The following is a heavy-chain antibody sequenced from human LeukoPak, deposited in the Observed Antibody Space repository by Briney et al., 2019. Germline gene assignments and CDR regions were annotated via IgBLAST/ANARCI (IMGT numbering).Heavy chain of an antibody. D-gene: IGHD3-3*01. Sequence: GESLRLSCEASGITFSDYGMSWVRQAPGKGLEWVAAISVTGADRYYADSLKGRFTISRDNSKNTLYLHMNTLSAEDTAVYYCVTLHDFWSGYFNFDSWGQGALVTVSS. V-gene: IGHV3-23*01. CDR3: VTLHDFWSGYFNFDS. J-gene: IGHJ4*02. CDR1: GITFSDYG. CDR2: ISVTGADR.